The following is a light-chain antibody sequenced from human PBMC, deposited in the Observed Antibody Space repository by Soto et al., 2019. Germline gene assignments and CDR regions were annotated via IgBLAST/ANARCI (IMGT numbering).Light chain of an antibody. J-gene: IGKJ1*01. Sequence: DIQMTHSPSTLSASVGDIVTISCRTSQSISSWLAWYQQKPGKAPNLLIYDASSLQSGVPSRFSGIGSGTEFTLTISSLQPDDFATYYCQQYNSHWTIGQGTKVDIK. CDR3: QQYNSHWT. CDR2: DAS. CDR1: QSISSW. V-gene: IGKV1-5*01.